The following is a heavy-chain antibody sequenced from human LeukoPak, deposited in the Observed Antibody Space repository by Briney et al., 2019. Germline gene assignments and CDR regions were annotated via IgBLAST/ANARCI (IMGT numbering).Heavy chain of an antibody. D-gene: IGHD3/OR15-3a*01. CDR1: GGSISSYY. CDR2: IYYSGST. V-gene: IGHV4-59*01. CDR3: ARNPPLGPTFQSGLVSLDV. Sequence: SETLSLTCTVSGGSISSYYWSWIRQPPGKGLEWIGYIYYSGSTNYNPSLKSRVTISVDTSKNQFSLKLSSVTAAGTAVYYCARNPPLGPTFQSGLVSLDVWGKGTTVTVSS. J-gene: IGHJ6*04.